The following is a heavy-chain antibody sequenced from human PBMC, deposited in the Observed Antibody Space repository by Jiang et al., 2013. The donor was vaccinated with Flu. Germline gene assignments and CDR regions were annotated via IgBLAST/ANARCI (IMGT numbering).Heavy chain of an antibody. CDR1: GGSISSYY. D-gene: IGHD3-22*01. J-gene: IGHJ5*02. CDR3: ARDYRVNRPTIDSSGYYYGWFDP. V-gene: IGHV4-59*01. Sequence: GSGLVKPSETLSLTCTVSGGSISSYYWSWIRQPPGKGLEWIGYIYYSGSTNYNPSLKSRVTISVDTSKNQFSLKLSSVTAADTAVYYCARDYRVNRPTIDSSGYYYGWFDPWGQGTLVTVSS. CDR2: IYYSGST.